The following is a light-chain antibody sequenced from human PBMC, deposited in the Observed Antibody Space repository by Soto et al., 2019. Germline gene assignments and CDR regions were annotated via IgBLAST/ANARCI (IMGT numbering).Light chain of an antibody. CDR3: LQVNVYPST. J-gene: IGKJ4*01. CDR2: DAS. Sequence: DVQLTQTPSFLSASVGASVTITGRASQAISSDLGWYQQKPGKAPNLLIYDASTLHAGVPVRFSAGGSGTNFTLTISNLQPEDFASYYCLQVNVYPSTFGGGTKVDI. V-gene: IGKV1-9*01. CDR1: QAISSD.